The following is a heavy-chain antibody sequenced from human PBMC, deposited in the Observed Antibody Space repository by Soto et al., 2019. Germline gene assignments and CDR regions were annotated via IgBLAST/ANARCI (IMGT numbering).Heavy chain of an antibody. D-gene: IGHD6-6*01. Sequence: LRLSCAASGFTFDDYTMHWVRQAPGKGLEWVSLISWDGGITYFADSVKGRFTISRDNSRNSLYLQMNSLRTEDTALYYCVKSLEYSSTSPYFDYWGQGTLVTVSS. CDR1: GFTFDDYT. V-gene: IGHV3-43*01. CDR3: VKSLEYSSTSPYFDY. CDR2: ISWDGGIT. J-gene: IGHJ4*02.